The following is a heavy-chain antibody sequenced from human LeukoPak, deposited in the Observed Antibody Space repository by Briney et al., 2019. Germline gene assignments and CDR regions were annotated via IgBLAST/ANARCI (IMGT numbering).Heavy chain of an antibody. V-gene: IGHV3-20*04. CDR3: TKDVSSNWYSFDY. J-gene: IGHJ4*02. Sequence: GGSLRLSCGVSGLSLDDYGMSWVRQAPGKGLQWVSGINWDGGNSGYADSVKGRFTISRDHAKNSLYLQMNNLRDEDTAMYYCTKDVSSNWYSFDYWGPGIMVTVSS. D-gene: IGHD6-13*01. CDR2: INWDGGNS. CDR1: GLSLDDYG.